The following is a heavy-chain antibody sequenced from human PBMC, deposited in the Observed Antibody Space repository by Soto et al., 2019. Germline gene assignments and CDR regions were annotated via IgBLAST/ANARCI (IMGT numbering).Heavy chain of an antibody. Sequence: GGSLRLSCAASQFSFSSYWMHWVRQVPGKGPAWVSRINHDGSKTEYADSVKGRFTISRDNTNDTLYLQMNSLRVEDTAMYYCVREPWGFSGTWYDYWGQGTLVTVSS. J-gene: IGHJ4*02. V-gene: IGHV3-74*01. CDR3: VREPWGFSGTWYDY. CDR2: INHDGSKT. D-gene: IGHD6-13*01. CDR1: QFSFSSYW.